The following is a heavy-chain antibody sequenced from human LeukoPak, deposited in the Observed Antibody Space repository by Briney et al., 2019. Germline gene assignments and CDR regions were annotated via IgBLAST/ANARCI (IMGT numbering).Heavy chain of an antibody. V-gene: IGHV4-61*02. D-gene: IGHD2-15*01. CDR1: GGSISSGSYY. CDR3: ARLLGVAPHDYSDY. Sequence: PSETLSLTCTVSGGSISSGSYYWSWIRQPAGKGLEWIGRIYTSGSTNYNPSLKSRVTISVDTSKNQFSLKLSSVTAADTAVYYCARLLGVAPHDYSDYWGQGTLVTVSS. CDR2: IYTSGST. J-gene: IGHJ4*02.